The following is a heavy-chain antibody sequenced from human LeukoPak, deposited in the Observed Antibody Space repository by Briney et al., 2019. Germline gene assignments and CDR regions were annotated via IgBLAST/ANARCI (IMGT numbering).Heavy chain of an antibody. D-gene: IGHD3-16*02. CDR1: GGTFSSYA. CDR3: AFIDYVWGSYRRAPSFDY. V-gene: IGHV1-69*05. Sequence: SVKVSCKASGGTFSSYAISWVRQAPGQGLEWMGGIIPIFGTANYAQKFQERVTITRDMSTSTAYMELSSLRSEDTAVYYCAFIDYVWGSYRRAPSFDYWGQGTLVTVSS. CDR2: IIPIFGTA. J-gene: IGHJ4*02.